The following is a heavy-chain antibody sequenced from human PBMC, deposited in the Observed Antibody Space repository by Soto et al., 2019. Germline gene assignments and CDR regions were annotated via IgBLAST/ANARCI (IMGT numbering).Heavy chain of an antibody. CDR2: IYYSGST. J-gene: IGHJ4*02. Sequence: SETLSLTCTVSGGSISSYYLSWIRQPPGKGLEWIGYIYYSGSTNYNPSLKSRVTISVDTSKNQFSLKLSSVTAADTAVYYCARRSDGSSRGSWYYFDYWGQGTLVTVSS. CDR1: GGSISSYY. V-gene: IGHV4-59*08. CDR3: ARRSDGSSRGSWYYFDY. D-gene: IGHD2-15*01.